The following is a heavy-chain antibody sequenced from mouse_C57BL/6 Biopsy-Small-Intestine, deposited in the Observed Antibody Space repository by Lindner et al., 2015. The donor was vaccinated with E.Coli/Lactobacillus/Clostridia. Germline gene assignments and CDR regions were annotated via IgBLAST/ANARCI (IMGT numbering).Heavy chain of an antibody. D-gene: IGHD3-3*01. J-gene: IGHJ3*01. V-gene: IGHV10-3*01. Sequence: VQLQESGGGLVQPKGSLKLSCAASDFTFNNYAMHWVRRSPGQGLEWVARIRSKSSNYGTYYVDSVKDRFTISRDDSQSMLFLQMNDLKTEDTAMYYCVREGLFGFTYWGQGTLVTVS. CDR2: IRSKSSNYGT. CDR3: VREGLFGFTY. CDR1: DFTFNNYA.